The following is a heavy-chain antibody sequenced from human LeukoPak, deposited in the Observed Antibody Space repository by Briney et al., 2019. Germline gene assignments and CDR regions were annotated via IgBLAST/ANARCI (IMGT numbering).Heavy chain of an antibody. CDR1: GYTFTSYG. CDR2: ISAYNGNT. D-gene: IGHD3-10*01. J-gene: IGHJ3*02. CDR3: ARDPSFVLLWFGGLSSPDALDI. Sequence: ASVKVSCKASGYTFTSYGISWVRQAPGQGLEWMGWISAYNGNTNYAQKLQGRVTMTTDTSTSTAYMELRSLRSDDTAVYYCARDPSFVLLWFGGLSSPDALDIWGQGTMVTVSS. V-gene: IGHV1-18*04.